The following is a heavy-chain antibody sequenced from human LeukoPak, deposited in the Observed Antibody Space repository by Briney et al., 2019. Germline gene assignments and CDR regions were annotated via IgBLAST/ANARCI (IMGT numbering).Heavy chain of an antibody. D-gene: IGHD4-11*01. CDR1: GFTFSSYG. Sequence: PGRSLRLSCAASGFTFSSYGMHWVRQAPGKGLEWVAVIWYDGSNKYYADSVKGRFTISRDNSKNTLYLQMNSLRAEDTAVYYCARGGEYSNYRYYYYMDVWGKGTTVTVSS. V-gene: IGHV3-33*01. CDR3: ARGGEYSNYRYYYYMDV. CDR2: IWYDGSNK. J-gene: IGHJ6*03.